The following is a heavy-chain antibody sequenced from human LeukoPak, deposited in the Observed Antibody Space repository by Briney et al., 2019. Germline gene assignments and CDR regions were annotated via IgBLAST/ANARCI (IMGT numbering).Heavy chain of an antibody. J-gene: IGHJ4*02. Sequence: PGGSLRLSCAASGFTFSSYGMTWVRQAPGKGLEWVSAIGPSGTSTYHADSVKGRFTISRDNFKNTLYLQMNSLRAADTAVYYCAKVNFLGATSMAPSLSLDYWGQGTLVTVSS. CDR2: IGPSGTST. D-gene: IGHD1-26*01. V-gene: IGHV3-23*01. CDR1: GFTFSSYG. CDR3: AKVNFLGATSMAPSLSLDY.